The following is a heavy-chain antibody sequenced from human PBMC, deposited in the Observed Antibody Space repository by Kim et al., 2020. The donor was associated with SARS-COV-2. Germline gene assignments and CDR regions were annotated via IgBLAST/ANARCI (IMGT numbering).Heavy chain of an antibody. Sequence: GGSLKISCKGSGYTFSRSWIGWVRQMPGKGLEWIAMIYPADSDIRYSPSFQGQVTISADKSISTAYLQWSSLRASDSAIYYCARHDYIWGSYRLDYWGQGTLVTVSS. CDR2: IYPADSDI. D-gene: IGHD3-16*02. V-gene: IGHV5-51*01. CDR3: ARHDYIWGSYRLDY. CDR1: GYTFSRSW. J-gene: IGHJ4*02.